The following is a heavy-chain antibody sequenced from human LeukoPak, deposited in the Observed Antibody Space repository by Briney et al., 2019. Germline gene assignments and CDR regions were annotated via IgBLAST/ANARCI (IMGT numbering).Heavy chain of an antibody. J-gene: IGHJ3*02. CDR1: GYTFTSYD. V-gene: IGHV1-8*01. D-gene: IGHD6-13*01. CDR3: ARADAAGPDAFDI. CDR2: LNPNSGNT. Sequence: ASVKTSCKASGYTFTSYDINWVRQATGQGLEWMGWLNPNSGNTGYAQKFQGRVTMTRNTSISTAYMELSSLRSEDTAVYHCARADAAGPDAFDIWGQGTMVTVSS.